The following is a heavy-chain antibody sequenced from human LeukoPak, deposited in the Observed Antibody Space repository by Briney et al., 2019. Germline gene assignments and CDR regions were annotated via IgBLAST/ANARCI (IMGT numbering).Heavy chain of an antibody. CDR2: IYTSGST. CDR3: ARASYSYDINGWVPFDY. D-gene: IGHD3-22*01. Sequence: SETLSLTCTVSGGSISSGDNYWSWIRQPAGKGLEWIGRIYTSGSTNYNPSLKSRVTISGDTSKNQFSLRLSSVTAADTAVYYCARASYSYDINGWVPFDYWGQGTLVTVSS. V-gene: IGHV4-61*02. J-gene: IGHJ4*02. CDR1: GGSISSGDNY.